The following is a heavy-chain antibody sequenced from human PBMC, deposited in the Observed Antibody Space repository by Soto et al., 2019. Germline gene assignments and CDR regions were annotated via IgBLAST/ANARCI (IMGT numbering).Heavy chain of an antibody. Sequence: ASVKVSCKASVYTFTSYGISWVRQAPGQGLEWMGWISAYNGNTNYAQKLQGRVTMTTDTSTSTAYMELRSLRSDDTAVYYCARFDDSSGRGAFDIWGQGTMVTVSS. V-gene: IGHV1-18*01. CDR2: ISAYNGNT. CDR1: VYTFTSYG. J-gene: IGHJ3*02. D-gene: IGHD3-22*01. CDR3: ARFDDSSGRGAFDI.